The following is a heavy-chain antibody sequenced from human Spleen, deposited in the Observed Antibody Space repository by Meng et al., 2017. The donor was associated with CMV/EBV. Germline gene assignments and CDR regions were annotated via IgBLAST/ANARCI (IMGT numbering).Heavy chain of an antibody. CDR1: GFTFGNGW. J-gene: IGHJ4*02. D-gene: IGHD3-16*01. CDR3: ATDSRTHYGY. V-gene: IGHV3-15*01. CDR2: IKSKADDGTT. Sequence: CAASGFTFGNGWMGWVRQAPGKGLEWVGRIKSKADDGTTDYAAPVKGRFTISRDDSKNTLYLQMNSLKTEDTAVCYCATDSRTHYGYWGQGTLVTVSS.